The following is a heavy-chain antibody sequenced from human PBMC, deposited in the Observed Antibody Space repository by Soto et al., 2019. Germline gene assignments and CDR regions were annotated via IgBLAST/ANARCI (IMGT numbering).Heavy chain of an antibody. CDR3: ARDSGLLWFGELPHRYYYYGMDV. CDR2: IKQDGSEK. V-gene: IGHV3-7*05. J-gene: IGHJ6*02. D-gene: IGHD3-10*01. Sequence: GKGLEWVANIKQDGSEKYYVDSVKGRFTISRDNAKNSLYLQMNSLRAEDTAVYYCARDSGLLWFGELPHRYYYYGMDVWGQGTTVPVSS.